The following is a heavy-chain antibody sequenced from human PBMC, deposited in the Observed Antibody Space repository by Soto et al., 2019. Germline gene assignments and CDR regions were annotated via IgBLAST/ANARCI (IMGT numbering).Heavy chain of an antibody. D-gene: IGHD3-16*02. CDR1: GGSVSSGSFY. Sequence: QVQLQESGPGLVKPSETLSLTCTVAGGSVSSGSFYWNWIRQSPGQVLEWLGSVYSNGGTNYNPTLKSRDSISLDTSKNQFSLKLTSSIAAATAVYYCAGDGGQGRGVIGPYWGQGTPVTVSS. J-gene: IGHJ4*02. CDR2: VYSNGGT. CDR3: AGDGGQGRGVIGPY. V-gene: IGHV4-61*01.